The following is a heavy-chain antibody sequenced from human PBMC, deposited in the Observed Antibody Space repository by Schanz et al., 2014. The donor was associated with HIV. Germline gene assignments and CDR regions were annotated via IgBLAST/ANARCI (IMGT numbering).Heavy chain of an antibody. J-gene: IGHJ4*02. Sequence: QVQLVQSGAEVKKPGTSVKLSCKASGDTFNSYALNWVRQAPGQGLEWMGGIIPMLGTANYAQKFQGRVSINADEFTNTADMDLRSLRSDDTAIYYCARSRYGDYPYYFDYWGQGTRVIVSS. D-gene: IGHD4-17*01. V-gene: IGHV1-69*01. CDR2: IIPMLGTA. CDR3: ARSRYGDYPYYFDY. CDR1: GDTFNSYA.